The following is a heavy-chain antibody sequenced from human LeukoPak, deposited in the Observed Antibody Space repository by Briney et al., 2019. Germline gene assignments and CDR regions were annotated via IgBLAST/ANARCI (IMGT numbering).Heavy chain of an antibody. V-gene: IGHV3-23*01. J-gene: IGHJ4*02. CDR2: ISGSGGNT. Sequence: PGGSLRLSCAASGFTFSSYAMSWARQAPGKGLEGVSDISGSGGNTYYADSVKGRFTISRDNSKNTLSLQMNSLRAEGTAVYYCAKGYDFLDYWGQGTLVTVSS. CDR3: AKGYDFLDY. D-gene: IGHD3-3*01. CDR1: GFTFSSYA.